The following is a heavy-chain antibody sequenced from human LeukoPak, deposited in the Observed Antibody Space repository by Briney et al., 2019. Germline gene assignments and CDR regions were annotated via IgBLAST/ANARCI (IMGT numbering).Heavy chain of an antibody. V-gene: IGHV3-30-3*01. J-gene: IGHJ6*02. CDR1: GFTFSSYA. Sequence: GGSLRLSCAASGFTFSSYAMHWVRQAPGKGLEWVAVISYDGSNKYYADSVKGRFTISRDNSKNTLYLQMNSLRTEDTAVYYCAREIFPRDYGDYGYAYYYYGMDVWGQGTTVTVSS. CDR2: ISYDGSNK. CDR3: AREIFPRDYGDYGYAYYYYGMDV. D-gene: IGHD4-17*01.